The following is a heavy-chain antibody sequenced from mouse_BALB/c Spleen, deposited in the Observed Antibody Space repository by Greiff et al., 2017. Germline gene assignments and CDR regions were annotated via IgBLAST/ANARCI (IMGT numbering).Heavy chain of an antibody. D-gene: IGHD6-1*01. CDR2: ISSGGST. CDR1: GFTFSSYA. CDR3: ARGEVPLYWYFDV. Sequence: EVMLVESGGGLVKPGGSLKLSCAASGFTFSSYAMSWVRQTPEKRLEWVASISSGGSTYYPNSVTGRFTISRDNARNILYLQMSSLRSEDTAMYYCARGEVPLYWYFDVWGAGTTVTVSS. J-gene: IGHJ1*01. V-gene: IGHV5-6-5*01.